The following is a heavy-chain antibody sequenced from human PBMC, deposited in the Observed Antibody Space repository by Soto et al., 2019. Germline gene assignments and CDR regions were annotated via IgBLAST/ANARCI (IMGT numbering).Heavy chain of an antibody. D-gene: IGHD3-16*01. V-gene: IGHV6-1*01. J-gene: IGHJ4*02. CDR3: VREGDYFDY. CDR2: TYYRSNWRN. CDR1: GDSVSSNTAA. Sequence: QSQTLSLTCAISGDSVSSNTAAWNWIRQSPSRGLEWLGRTYYRSNWRNDYAESGKSRISINPDTSKNQVSLQVNSVTPEETAVYFCVREGDYFDYWGQGTLVTVSS.